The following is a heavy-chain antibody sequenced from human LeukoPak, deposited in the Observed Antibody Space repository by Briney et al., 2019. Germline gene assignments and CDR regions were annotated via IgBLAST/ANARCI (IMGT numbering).Heavy chain of an antibody. CDR2: ISYDGSNK. CDR1: GFTFSSYA. J-gene: IGHJ4*02. CDR3: ARDRGGYGYFDY. Sequence: GGSLRLSCAASGFTFSSYAMHWVRQAPGKGLEWVAVISYDGSNKYYADSVKGRFIISRDNSKNTLYLQMNSLRAEDTAVYYCARDRGGYGYFDYWGQGTLVTVSS. D-gene: IGHD5-12*01. V-gene: IGHV3-30-3*01.